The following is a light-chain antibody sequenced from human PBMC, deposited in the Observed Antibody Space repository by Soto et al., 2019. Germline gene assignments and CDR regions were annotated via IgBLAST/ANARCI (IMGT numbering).Light chain of an antibody. Sequence: DIQMTQSPSTLSGSVGDRVTITCRASQTISSWLAWYQQKPGKAPKLLIYKASTLKSGVPSRFSGSGSGTEFTITISSLQPYDFATYYCQHYNSYSEEFGQLTTVEMK. CDR2: KAS. J-gene: IGKJ1*01. CDR3: QHYNSYSEE. CDR1: QTISSW. V-gene: IGKV1-5*03.